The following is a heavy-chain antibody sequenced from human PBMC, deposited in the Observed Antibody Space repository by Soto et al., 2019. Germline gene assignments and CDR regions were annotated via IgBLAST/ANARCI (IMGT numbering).Heavy chain of an antibody. J-gene: IGHJ3*02. D-gene: IGHD3-3*01. CDR2: IRSKAYGGTT. V-gene: IGHV3-49*03. CDR1: GFTFGDYA. CDR3: TRERFLEWLLAHDAFDI. Sequence: LRLSCTASGFTFGDYAMSWFRQAPGKGLEWVGFIRSKAYGGTTEYAASVKGRFTISRDDSKSIAYLQMNSLKTEDTAVYYCTRERFLEWLLAHDAFDIWGQGTMVTVSS.